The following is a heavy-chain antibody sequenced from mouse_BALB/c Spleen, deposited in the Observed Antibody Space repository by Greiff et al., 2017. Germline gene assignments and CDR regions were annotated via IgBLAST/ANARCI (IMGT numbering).Heavy chain of an antibody. D-gene: IGHD1-1*02. Sequence: QVQLQQSGPGLVAPSQSLSITCTVSGFSLTSYGVHWVRQPPGKGLEWLGVIGAGGSTNYNSALMSRLSISKDNSNSQVFLKMNSRQTDDTAMYYCARGGGNWYFDVWGAGTTVTVSS. CDR1: GFSLTSYG. J-gene: IGHJ1*01. CDR3: ARGGGNWYFDV. V-gene: IGHV2-9*02. CDR2: IGAGGST.